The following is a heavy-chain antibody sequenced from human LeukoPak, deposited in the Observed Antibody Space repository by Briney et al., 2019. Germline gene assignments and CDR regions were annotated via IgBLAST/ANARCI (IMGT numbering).Heavy chain of an antibody. J-gene: IGHJ3*02. D-gene: IGHD3-3*01. CDR1: GGSISSYY. CDR2: IYYSGST. Sequence: PSETLSLTCTVSGGSISSYYWSWIRQPPGKGLEWIGYIYYSGSTNYNPSLKSRVTISVDTSKNQFSLKLSSVTAADTAVYYCARGGITIFGVVRNAFDIWGQGTMVTVSS. CDR3: ARGGITIFGVVRNAFDI. V-gene: IGHV4-59*01.